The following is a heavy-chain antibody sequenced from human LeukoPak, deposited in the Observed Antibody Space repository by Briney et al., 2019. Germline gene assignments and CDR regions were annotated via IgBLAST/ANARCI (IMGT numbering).Heavy chain of an antibody. D-gene: IGHD3-22*01. CDR1: GFTFSSYA. Sequence: GGSLRLSCAASGFTFSSYAMHWVRQAPGKGLEWVAVISYDGSNKYYADSVKGRFTISRGNSKNTLYLQMNSLRAEDTAVYYCARVVSGYSLDYWGQGTLVTVSS. V-gene: IGHV3-30-3*01. CDR2: ISYDGSNK. J-gene: IGHJ4*02. CDR3: ARVVSGYSLDY.